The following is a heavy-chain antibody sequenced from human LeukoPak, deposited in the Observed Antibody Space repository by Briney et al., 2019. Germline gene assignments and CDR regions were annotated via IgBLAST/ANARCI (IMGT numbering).Heavy chain of an antibody. CDR2: IDPGDSYT. CDR3: ARQPEGTWFDP. D-gene: IGHD1-1*01. J-gene: IGHJ5*02. CDR1: GYSFTSNW. Sequence: GESLKISCKGSGYSFTSNWISWVRQMPGKGLEWMGRIDPGDSYTNYSPSFQGHVTISADKSISTAYLQWSSLKASDTAMYYCARQPEGTWFDPWGQGTLVTVSS. V-gene: IGHV5-10-1*01.